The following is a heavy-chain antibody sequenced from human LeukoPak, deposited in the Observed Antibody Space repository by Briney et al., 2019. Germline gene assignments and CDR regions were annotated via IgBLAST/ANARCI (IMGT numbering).Heavy chain of an antibody. J-gene: IGHJ4*02. D-gene: IGHD2-15*01. Sequence: GGSLRLSCAASGFTFSSYAMSWVRQAPGKGLEWVSAISGSGGSTYYADSVKGRFTISRDNAKNSLYLQMNSLRAEDAAVYYCARECSGGSCSDYWGQGTLVTVSS. CDR3: ARECSGGSCSDY. CDR1: GFTFSSYA. V-gene: IGHV3-23*01. CDR2: ISGSGGST.